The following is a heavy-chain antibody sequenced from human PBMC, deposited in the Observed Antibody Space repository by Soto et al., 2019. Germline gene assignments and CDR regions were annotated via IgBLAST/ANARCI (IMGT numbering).Heavy chain of an antibody. D-gene: IGHD6-19*01. CDR3: ARSFGWYAIDH. J-gene: IGHJ4*02. CDR2: IHHRGST. Sequence: QMQLQESGPGLVKPSETLSLTCAVSSASIITEQRWTWVRQPPGKGLEWIGEIHHRGSTNNNPPLRSRVTMSVDKSKSQFSLNLNSVTAADTALYYCARSFGWYAIDHWGQGTLVIVSS. CDR1: SASIITEQR. V-gene: IGHV4-4*02.